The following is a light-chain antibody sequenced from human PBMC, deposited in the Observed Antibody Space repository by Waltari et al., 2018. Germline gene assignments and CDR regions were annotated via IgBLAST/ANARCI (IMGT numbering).Light chain of an antibody. J-gene: IGLJ2*01. CDR3: QTWGTGIRVV. V-gene: IGLV4-69*01. CDR2: LNSDGSH. Sequence: QLVLTQSPSASASLRASVKLTCTLRSGHSSYAIARHPQQPEKGPRYLMKLNSDGSHSKGDGIPDRFAGSSSGAERYLTISSLQSEDEADYYCQTWGTGIRVVFGGGTKLTVL. CDR1: SGHSSYA.